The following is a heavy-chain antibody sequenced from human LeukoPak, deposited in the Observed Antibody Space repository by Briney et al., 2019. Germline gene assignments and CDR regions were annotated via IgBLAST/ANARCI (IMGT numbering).Heavy chain of an antibody. CDR3: ARPAYYYDSRGYHWYFDL. CDR1: GDSISGYY. V-gene: IGHV4-59*01. D-gene: IGHD3-22*01. Sequence: SETLSLTCTVSGDSISGYYWSWIRQPPGKGLEWIGYIYYSGSTNYNPSLKSRVTISVDTSKNHFSLKLSSVTAADTAVYYCARPAYYYDSRGYHWYFDLWGGGPLVTVSS. J-gene: IGHJ2*01. CDR2: IYYSGST.